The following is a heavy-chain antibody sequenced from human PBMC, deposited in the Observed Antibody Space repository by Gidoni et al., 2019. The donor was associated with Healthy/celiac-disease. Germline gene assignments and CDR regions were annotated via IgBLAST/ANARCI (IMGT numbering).Heavy chain of an antibody. CDR2: IDWDDDK. CDR3: ARIARESDAFDI. D-gene: IGHD3-10*01. J-gene: IGHJ3*02. CDR1: GFSLSTSGMR. Sequence: QVTLKESGPALVTPTQTLTLTCTFSGFSLSTSGMRVSWIRQPPGKALEWLARIDWDDDKFYSTSLKTRLTISKDTSKNQVVLTMTNMDPVDTATYYCARIARESDAFDIWGQGTMVTVSS. V-gene: IGHV2-70*04.